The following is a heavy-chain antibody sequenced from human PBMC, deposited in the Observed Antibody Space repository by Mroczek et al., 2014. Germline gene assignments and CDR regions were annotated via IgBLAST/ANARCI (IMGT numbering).Heavy chain of an antibody. CDR3: AKHHPAVYATDYGMDV. CDR1: GFTFSSYA. D-gene: IGHD2-8*01. CDR2: ISYDGSNK. Sequence: QVQLVQSGGGVVQPGRSLRLSCAASGFTFSSYAMHWVRQAPGKGLEWVAVISYDGSNKYYADSVKGRFTISRDNSKNTLYLQMNSLRAEDTAVYYCAKHHPAVYATDYGMDV. V-gene: IGHV3-30-3*02. J-gene: IGHJ6*01.